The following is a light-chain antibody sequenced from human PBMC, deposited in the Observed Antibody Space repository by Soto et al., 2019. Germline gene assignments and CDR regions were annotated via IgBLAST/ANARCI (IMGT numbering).Light chain of an antibody. Sequence: QSALTQPASVSGSPGQSITIYCTGTSSDVGGYNYVSWSQQHPGKAPKLLISEVSNRPSGVSNRFSGSKSGNTASLTISGLQADDEADYYFSSYSASSTVVFGTGTKVTVL. J-gene: IGLJ1*01. CDR2: EVS. CDR1: SSDVGGYNY. V-gene: IGLV2-14*03. CDR3: SSYSASSTVV.